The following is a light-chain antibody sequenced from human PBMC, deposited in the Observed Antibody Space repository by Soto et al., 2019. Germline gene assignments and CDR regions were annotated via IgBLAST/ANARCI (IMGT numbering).Light chain of an antibody. CDR3: QQRASWPIT. CDR1: QSVNYY. CDR2: DAS. Sequence: EIVLTQSPATLSLSPGDRATLSCRASQSVNYYLIWYQQKPGQAPRLLISDASNRATGIPARFSGSGSGTDFTLTISSLEPEDFAVYYCQQRASWPITFGQGTRLEIK. V-gene: IGKV3-11*01. J-gene: IGKJ5*01.